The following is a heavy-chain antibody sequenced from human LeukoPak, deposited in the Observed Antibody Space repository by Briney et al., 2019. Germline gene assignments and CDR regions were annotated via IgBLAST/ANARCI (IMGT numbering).Heavy chain of an antibody. Sequence: GRSLRLSCAASGFTFDDYAMHWVRHAPGKGLEWVSGVSWNSGSIDYADSVKGRFTISRDNAKNSLYLQMNSLRAEDTALYYCAKDKFGGDQQLVRGYDYWGQGTLVTVSS. CDR2: VSWNSGSI. J-gene: IGHJ4*02. D-gene: IGHD6-13*01. V-gene: IGHV3-9*01. CDR1: GFTFDDYA. CDR3: AKDKFGGDQQLVRGYDY.